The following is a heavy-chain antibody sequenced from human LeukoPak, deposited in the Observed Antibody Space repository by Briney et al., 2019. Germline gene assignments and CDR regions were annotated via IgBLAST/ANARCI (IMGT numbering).Heavy chain of an antibody. Sequence: TGGSLRLSCAASGFTFSNYWIHWVRQAPGKGLVWVSRISSDESITSYADSVKGRFTISRDNAKNTLFLQMNGLRAEDTAVYYCARVSLSSGCLSNWGQGTLVTVSS. V-gene: IGHV3-74*01. CDR3: ARVSLSSGCLSN. CDR1: GFTFSNYW. D-gene: IGHD6-19*01. CDR2: ISSDESIT. J-gene: IGHJ4*02.